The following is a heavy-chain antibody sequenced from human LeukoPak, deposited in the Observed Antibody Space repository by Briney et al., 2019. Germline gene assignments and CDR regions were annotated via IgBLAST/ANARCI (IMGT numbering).Heavy chain of an antibody. CDR3: AKVRPPPGSGWYGGDDS. CDR1: GFTFNNYV. D-gene: IGHD6-19*01. CDR2: IKISGYA. J-gene: IGHJ4*02. V-gene: IGHV3-23*01. Sequence: GGSLRLSCTASGFTFNNYVMSWVRKAPGKGLEWVSSIKISGYADYADSVKGRFTISRDNSKNTLYLQMNSLRVEDTAVYYCAKVRPPPGSGWYGGDDSWGQGTLVTVSS.